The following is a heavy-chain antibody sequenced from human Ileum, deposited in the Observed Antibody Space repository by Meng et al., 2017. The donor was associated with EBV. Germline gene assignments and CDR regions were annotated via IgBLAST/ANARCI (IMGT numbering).Heavy chain of an antibody. CDR1: NGSVSSYGYY. Sequence: QVQLQESGPGLVKPSETLSLNFSVSNGSVSSYGYYWTWIRQPPGKGLEWIGYMSYTGSTNYNSSLKSRVTISVDTSKNQFSLKLTSVTAADTAAYYCARERGGGDRGINLGQGTLGTVGS. CDR2: MSYTGST. V-gene: IGHV4-61*08. D-gene: IGHD2-21*02. J-gene: IGHJ4*02. CDR3: ARERGGGDRGIN.